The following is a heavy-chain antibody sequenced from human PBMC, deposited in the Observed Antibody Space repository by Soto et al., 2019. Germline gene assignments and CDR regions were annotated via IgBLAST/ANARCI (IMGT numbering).Heavy chain of an antibody. V-gene: IGHV3-23*01. J-gene: IGHJ3*01. CDR2: ISGSGGSA. Sequence: EVQVLESGGGLVQPGGSLRLSCAASGFTFNSYAMSWVRQAPGQGLEWVSAISGSGGSAYYADSVKGRFTISRDNSKNTLYLQMNSLRVEDTAVYYCANASPGDYDSALDAWGQGTMVTVSS. CDR3: ANASPGDYDSALDA. CDR1: GFTFNSYA. D-gene: IGHD4-17*01.